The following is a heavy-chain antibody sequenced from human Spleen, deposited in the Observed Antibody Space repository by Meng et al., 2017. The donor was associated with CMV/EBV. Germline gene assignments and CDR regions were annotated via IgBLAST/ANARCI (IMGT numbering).Heavy chain of an antibody. CDR1: GYTFTGYF. Sequence: ASVKVSCKASGYTFTGYFMHWVREAPGQGPEWMGWINPNSGVTDFAQNFQGRVTMTRDTSISTAYMELSRLRYDDTAVYYCARDSEWFGVANYFDYWGQGALVTVSS. CDR2: INPNSGVT. V-gene: IGHV1-2*02. D-gene: IGHD3-3*01. J-gene: IGHJ4*02. CDR3: ARDSEWFGVANYFDY.